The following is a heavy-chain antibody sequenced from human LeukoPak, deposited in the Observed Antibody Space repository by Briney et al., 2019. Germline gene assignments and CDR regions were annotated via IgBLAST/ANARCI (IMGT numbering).Heavy chain of an antibody. Sequence: GGSLRLSCSASGFTFSSYGMHWVRQAPGKGLDYVSAISSNGGSTYYADSVEGRFTISRDNSKNTLHLQMSSLRAEDTAVYYCVKDSGGLPLSGMDVWGQGTTVTVSS. CDR2: ISSNGGST. CDR1: GFTFSSYG. D-gene: IGHD5-12*01. CDR3: VKDSGGLPLSGMDV. V-gene: IGHV3-64D*09. J-gene: IGHJ6*02.